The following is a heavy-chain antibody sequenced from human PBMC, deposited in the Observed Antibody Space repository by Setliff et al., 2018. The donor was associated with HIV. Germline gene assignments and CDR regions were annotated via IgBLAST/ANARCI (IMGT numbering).Heavy chain of an antibody. CDR3: ARGRGPF. J-gene: IGHJ4*02. Sequence: SETLSLTCTVSGGSISSYYWSWIRQPPGKGLEWIGYIYYSGSTNHNPSLKSRVTISVDTSKNQFSLKLSSVTAADTAVYYCARGRGPFWGQGTLVTVSS. CDR2: IYYSGST. D-gene: IGHD3-3*02. V-gene: IGHV4-59*01. CDR1: GGSISSYY.